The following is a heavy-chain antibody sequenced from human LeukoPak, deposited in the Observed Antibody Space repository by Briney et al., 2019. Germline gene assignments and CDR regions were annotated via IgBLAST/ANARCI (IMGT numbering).Heavy chain of an antibody. CDR3: VRWRSGTYRFDC. CDR1: GFTFSDYY. J-gene: IGHJ4*02. D-gene: IGHD1-26*01. Sequence: PGGSLRLSRAASGFTFSDYYMSWVRQAPGKGLEWVSYISGSTSFTDYADSVKGRFTISRDNAKNSLSLQMNSLRAGDTAVYYCVRWRSGTYRFDCWGQGTLVTVSS. CDR2: ISGSTSFT. V-gene: IGHV3-11*03.